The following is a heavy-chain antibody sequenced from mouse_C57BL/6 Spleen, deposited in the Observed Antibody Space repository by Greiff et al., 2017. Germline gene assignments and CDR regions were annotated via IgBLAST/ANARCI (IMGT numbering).Heavy chain of an antibody. CDR2: IDPETGGT. CDR3: TRREDYFDY. CDR1: GYTFTDYE. Sequence: VQLQQSGAELVRPGASVTLSCKASGYTFTDYEMHWVKQTPVHGLEWIGAIDPETGGTAYNQKFKGKAILTADKSSSTAYMELRSLTSEDSAVYYCTRREDYFDYWCQGTTLTVSS. V-gene: IGHV1-15*01. J-gene: IGHJ2*01.